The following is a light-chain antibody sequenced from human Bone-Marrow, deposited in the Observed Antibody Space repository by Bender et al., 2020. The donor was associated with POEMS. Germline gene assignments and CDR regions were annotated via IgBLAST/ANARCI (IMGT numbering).Light chain of an antibody. V-gene: IGLV2-23*01. CDR1: SSDVGGYNL. Sequence: QSALTQPASVSGSPGQSTTISCTGTSSDVGGYNLVSWYQQHPGKAPKLMIFEGSRRPSGVSSRFSGSKSGNTASLAISGLQAEDEADYYCCSYAGFNTWVFGGGTKLTVL. J-gene: IGLJ3*02. CDR3: CSYAGFNTWV. CDR2: EGS.